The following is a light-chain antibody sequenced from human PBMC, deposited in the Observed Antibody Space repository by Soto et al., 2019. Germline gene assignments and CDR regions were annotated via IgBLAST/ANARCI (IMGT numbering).Light chain of an antibody. J-gene: IGLJ2*01. CDR3: ETWDSNTRV. Sequence: VVTQSSSASASLGSSVKLTCTLSSGHSSYIIAWHQQQPGKAPRYLMKLEGSGSYNKGSGVPDRFSGSSSGADRYLTISNLQFEDEANYYCETWDSNTRVFGGGTKLPVL. CDR1: SGHSSYI. V-gene: IGLV4-60*02. CDR2: LEGSGSY.